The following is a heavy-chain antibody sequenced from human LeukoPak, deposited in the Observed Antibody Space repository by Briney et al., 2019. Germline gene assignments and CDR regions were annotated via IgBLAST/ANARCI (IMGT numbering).Heavy chain of an antibody. CDR1: GFTFSSYG. Sequence: GRSLRLSCAASGFTFSSYGMHWVRQAPGKGLEWVAVIWYDGSNKYYADSVKGRFTISRDNSKNTLYLQMNSLRAEDTAVYYCARSYYDILTSWYFDYWGQGTQVTVSS. CDR2: IWYDGSNK. CDR3: ARSYYDILTSWYFDY. V-gene: IGHV3-33*01. J-gene: IGHJ4*02. D-gene: IGHD3-9*01.